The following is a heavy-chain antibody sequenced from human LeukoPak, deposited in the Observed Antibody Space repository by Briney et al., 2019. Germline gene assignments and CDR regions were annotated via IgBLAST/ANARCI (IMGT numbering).Heavy chain of an antibody. Sequence: PSETLSLTCTVSGGSISSGGYYWTWIRQHPGKGLEWIGYIYYSGSTYYNPSLKSRVTISVDTSKNQFSLKLSSVTAADTAAYYCARDGAYYYDSSGLDAFDIWGQGTMVTVSS. CDR2: IYYSGST. D-gene: IGHD3-22*01. J-gene: IGHJ3*02. V-gene: IGHV4-31*03. CDR3: ARDGAYYYDSSGLDAFDI. CDR1: GGSISSGGYY.